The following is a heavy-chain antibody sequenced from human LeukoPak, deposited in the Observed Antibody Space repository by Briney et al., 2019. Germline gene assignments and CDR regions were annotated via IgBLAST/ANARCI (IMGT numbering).Heavy chain of an antibody. CDR3: ARLNSSPKESMDV. CDR1: GYTFTGYY. CDR2: INPNSGGT. Sequence: ASVKVSCKASGYTFTGYYMHWVRQAPGQGLEWMGWINPNSGGTNYAQKFQGRVTMTRDTSTSTAYMELSRLRSDDTAVYYCARLNSSPKESMDVWGQGTTVTVSS. D-gene: IGHD6-19*01. V-gene: IGHV1-2*02. J-gene: IGHJ6*02.